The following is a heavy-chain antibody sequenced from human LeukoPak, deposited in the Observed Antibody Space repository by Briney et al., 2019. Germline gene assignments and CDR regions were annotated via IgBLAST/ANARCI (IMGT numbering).Heavy chain of an antibody. Sequence: ASVKVSCKASGGTFSSYAISWVRQAPGQGLEWMGRIIPIFGTANYAQKFQGRVTITTNESTSTAYMELSSLRSEDTAVYYCARDLCSNSVSWRPCDNAFDIWGQGTMVTVSS. J-gene: IGHJ3*02. V-gene: IGHV1-69*05. CDR2: IIPIFGTA. CDR1: GGTFSSYA. CDR3: ARDLCSNSVSWRPCDNAFDI. D-gene: IGHD4-11*01.